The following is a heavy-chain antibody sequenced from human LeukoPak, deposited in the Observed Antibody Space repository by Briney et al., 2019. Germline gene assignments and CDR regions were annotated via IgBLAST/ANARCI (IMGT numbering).Heavy chain of an antibody. D-gene: IGHD5-12*01. Sequence: KPSETQSLTCTVSGGSISSGSYYWSWIRQPAGKGLEWIGRIYTSGSTNYNPSLKSRVTISVDTSKNQFSLKLSSVTAADTAVYYCAREFVDIVATIHDYYYYYYMDVWGKGTTVTVSS. J-gene: IGHJ6*03. CDR1: GGSISSGSYY. V-gene: IGHV4-61*02. CDR2: IYTSGST. CDR3: AREFVDIVATIHDYYYYYYMDV.